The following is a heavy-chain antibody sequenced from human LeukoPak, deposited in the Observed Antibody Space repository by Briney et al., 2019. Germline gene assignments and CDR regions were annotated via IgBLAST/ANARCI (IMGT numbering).Heavy chain of an antibody. CDR2: IDQGGGT. J-gene: IGHJ4*01. Sequence: PSETLSLTCAVYGGSFSGYYWSWIRQPPGERLEWIGEIDQGGGTNHNPSLKSRVTLSVDRSKSQFSLRLRSVTAADTALYYCARAYGGRFDYWGHGALVTVSS. V-gene: IGHV4-34*01. CDR3: ARAYGGRFDY. CDR1: GGSFSGYY. D-gene: IGHD4-23*01.